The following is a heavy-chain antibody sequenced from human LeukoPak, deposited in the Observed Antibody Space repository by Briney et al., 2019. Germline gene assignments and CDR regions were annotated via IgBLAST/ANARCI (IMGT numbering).Heavy chain of an antibody. CDR2: IYYSGGT. J-gene: IGHJ4*02. D-gene: IGHD3-22*01. Sequence: SETLSLTCTVSGGSISSYYWSWIRQPPGKGLEWIGYIYYSGGTNYNPSLKSRVTISVDTSKNQFSLKLSSVTAADTAVYYCARAAVDSSGYNAIDYWGQGTLVTVSS. V-gene: IGHV4-59*01. CDR3: ARAAVDSSGYNAIDY. CDR1: GGSISSYY.